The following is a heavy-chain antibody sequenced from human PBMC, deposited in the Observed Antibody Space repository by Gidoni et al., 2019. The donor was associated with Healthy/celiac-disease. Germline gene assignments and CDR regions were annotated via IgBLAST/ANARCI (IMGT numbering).Heavy chain of an antibody. Sequence: EVQLLESGGGLVQPGVSLSLSCAASGFTFSSSSMNWVRQAPGKGLEWVSYISSSSSTIYYADSVKGRFTISRDNAKNSLYLQMNSLRAEDTAVYDCARDPVVPAAEEGWFDPWGQGTLVTVSS. CDR1: GFTFSSSS. J-gene: IGHJ5*02. CDR2: ISSSSSTI. CDR3: ARDPVVPAAEEGWFDP. D-gene: IGHD2-2*01. V-gene: IGHV3-48*01.